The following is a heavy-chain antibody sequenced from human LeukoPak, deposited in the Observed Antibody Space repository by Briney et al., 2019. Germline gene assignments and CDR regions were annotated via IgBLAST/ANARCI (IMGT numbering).Heavy chain of an antibody. D-gene: IGHD3-22*01. CDR3: ARAPLYYYDSSGYYPYYYGMDV. J-gene: IGHJ6*02. V-gene: IGHV4-59*08. CDR1: GGSISSYY. Sequence: SSETLPLTCTVSGGSISSYYWSWIRQPPGKGLEWIGYIYYSGSTNYNPSLKSRVTISVDTSKNQFSLKLSSVTAADTAAYYCARAPLYYYDSSGYYPYYYGMDVWGQGTTVTVSS. CDR2: IYYSGST.